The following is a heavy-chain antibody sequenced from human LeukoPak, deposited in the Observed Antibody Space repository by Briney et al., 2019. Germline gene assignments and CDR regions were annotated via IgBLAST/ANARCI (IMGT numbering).Heavy chain of an antibody. CDR1: GGSISSYY. J-gene: IGHJ4*02. CDR2: IYYSGST. D-gene: IGHD7-27*01. Sequence: SETLSLTCTVSGGSISSYYWSWIRQPPGKGLEWIGYIYYSGSTYYNPSLKSRVTISVDTSKNQFSLKLSSVTAADTAVYYCARGNWGDFDYWGQGTLVTVSS. CDR3: ARGNWGDFDY. V-gene: IGHV4-59*08.